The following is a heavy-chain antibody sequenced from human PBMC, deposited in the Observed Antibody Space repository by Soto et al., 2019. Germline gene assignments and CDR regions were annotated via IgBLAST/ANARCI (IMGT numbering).Heavy chain of an antibody. D-gene: IGHD1-26*01. CDR1: VFSLSKARMG. CDR2: IFWNDER. CDR3: ARALREGLPIYYFDS. J-gene: IGHJ4*02. Sequence: SGPTLVNPTETLTLTCTVSVFSLSKARMGVSWIRQPPGKALEWLAHIFWNDERSYNTSLKSRLTISRDTSKSQVVLTMTNVDPVDTGTYFCARALREGLPIYYFDSWGQGTLVTVSS. V-gene: IGHV2-26*01.